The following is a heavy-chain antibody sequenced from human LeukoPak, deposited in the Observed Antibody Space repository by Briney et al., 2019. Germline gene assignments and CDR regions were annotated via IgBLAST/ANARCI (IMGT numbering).Heavy chain of an antibody. Sequence: GGSLRLSCAASGFTFSSYSMKWVRQAPGKGLEWVSSISSSSSYIYYADSVKGRFTISRDNAKNSLYLQMNSLRAEHTAVYYCARVGHCSSCYLLPSAGLVYWGQGTLVTVSS. CDR3: ARVGHCSSCYLLPSAGLVY. J-gene: IGHJ4*02. D-gene: IGHD2-15*01. CDR2: ISSSSSYI. CDR1: GFTFSSYS. V-gene: IGHV3-21*01.